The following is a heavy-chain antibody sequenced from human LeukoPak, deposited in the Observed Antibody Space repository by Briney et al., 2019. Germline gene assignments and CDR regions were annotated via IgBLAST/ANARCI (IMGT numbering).Heavy chain of an antibody. J-gene: IGHJ6*03. CDR3: ARPDYYYYYMDV. V-gene: IGHV4-39*01. CDR2: NYYSGST. Sequence: SETLSLTCTVSGGSISSSSYYWGWIRQPPGKGLEWIGNNYYSGSTYYNPSLKSRVTISVDTSKNQFSLKLSSVTAADTAVYYCARPDYYYYYMDVWGKGTTVTVSS. CDR1: GGSISSSSYY.